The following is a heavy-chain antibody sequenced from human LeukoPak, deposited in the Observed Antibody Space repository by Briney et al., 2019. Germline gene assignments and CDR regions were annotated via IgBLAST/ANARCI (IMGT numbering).Heavy chain of an antibody. J-gene: IGHJ3*02. Sequence: PSQTLSLTCTVSGGPISSGGYYWSWIRQPPGKGLEWIGYIYHSGSTYYNPSLKSRVTISVDRSKNQFSLKLSSVTAADTAVYYCARSSITGTTYAFDIWGQGTMVTVSS. CDR3: ARSSITGTTYAFDI. CDR1: GGPISSGGYY. CDR2: IYHSGST. D-gene: IGHD1-7*01. V-gene: IGHV4-30-2*01.